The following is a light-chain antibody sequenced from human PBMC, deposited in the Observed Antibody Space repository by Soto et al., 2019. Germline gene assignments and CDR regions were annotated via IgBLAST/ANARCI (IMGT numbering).Light chain of an antibody. CDR3: QHLNSYPIT. J-gene: IGKJ5*01. CDR1: QGINNY. Sequence: DIQLTQSPSFLSASVGDRVTITCRASQGINNYLAWYQQKPGKVPKLLMYAASTLQSGAPSRFSGSGYGTEVTLTISSLQPEDFATYYCQHLNSYPITFGQGTRLDIK. CDR2: AAS. V-gene: IGKV1-9*01.